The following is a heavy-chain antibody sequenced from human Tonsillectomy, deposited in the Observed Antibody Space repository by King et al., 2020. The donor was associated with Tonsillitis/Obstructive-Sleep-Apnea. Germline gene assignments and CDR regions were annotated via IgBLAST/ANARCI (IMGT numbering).Heavy chain of an antibody. J-gene: IGHJ4*02. V-gene: IGHV5-51*01. D-gene: IGHD1-26*01. Sequence: QLVQSGAEVKKPGESLKISCTTSGFSFTSYWIGWVRRMPGKGLEWMGIIYPGDYDTRYSPSFQGHVTISADESLSTAYLQWSSLKASDTAIYYCARAPSGTFSSYYLDFWGQGTLVTVSS. CDR3: ARAPSGTFSSYYLDF. CDR1: GFSFTSYW. CDR2: IYPGDYDT.